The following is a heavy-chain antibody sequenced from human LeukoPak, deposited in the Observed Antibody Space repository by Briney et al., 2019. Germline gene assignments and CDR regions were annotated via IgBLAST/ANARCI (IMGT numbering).Heavy chain of an antibody. J-gene: IGHJ4*02. V-gene: IGHV3-48*03. CDR3: ARDMIAMLRGLKDY. CDR2: IDRTADTI. D-gene: IGHD3-10*01. Sequence: GGSLRLSCTASGFTFSTYEMNWVRQAPGKGLEWVSYIDRTADTIYYADSVKGRFTISRENARNSVFLQMNSLRVEDTGIYYCARDMIAMLRGLKDYWGRGTLVIVSS. CDR1: GFTFSTYE.